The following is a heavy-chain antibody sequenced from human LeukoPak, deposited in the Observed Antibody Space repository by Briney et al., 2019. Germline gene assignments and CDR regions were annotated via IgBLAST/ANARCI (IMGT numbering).Heavy chain of an antibody. CDR3: ATGGRSGVALEQ. D-gene: IGHD3-3*01. Sequence: PGGSLRLTCVVSGFIASSNYMSWVRQAPGKGLEWISLIYSGGSTYYADSVMGRFTISRDSSKTTLFLQMNSLRAEDTAVYYCATGGRSGVALEQWGRGTLVTVSS. J-gene: IGHJ4*02. V-gene: IGHV3-53*01. CDR2: IYSGGST. CDR1: GFIASSNY.